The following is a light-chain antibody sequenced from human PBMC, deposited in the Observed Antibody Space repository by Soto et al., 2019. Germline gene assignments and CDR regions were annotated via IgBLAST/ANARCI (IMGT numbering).Light chain of an antibody. CDR1: QSVSSN. CDR3: QQYNNWPPCT. CDR2: GAS. V-gene: IGKV3-15*01. J-gene: IGKJ2*02. Sequence: EIVMTQSPATLSVSPGERATLSCRASQSVSSNLAWYQQKPGQAPRLLIYGASTRATGIPARFSGSGSGTDFTLTISSLQSEDFAVYYCQQYNNWPPCTFGQGTKLEI.